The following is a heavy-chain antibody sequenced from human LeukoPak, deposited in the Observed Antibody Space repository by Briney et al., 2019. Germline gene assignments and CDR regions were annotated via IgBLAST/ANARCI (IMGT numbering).Heavy chain of an antibody. J-gene: IGHJ4*02. CDR1: GFTFSSYR. CDR2: IKQDGSEK. D-gene: IGHD3-3*01. Sequence: GGTLRLSCAASGFTFSSYRMSWVRRAPAKGLEWVANIKQDGSEKYYVDSVKGRFTISRDNAKNSLYLQMNSLRAEDTAVYYCARDAEYDFWSGYEEDWGQGTLVTVSS. V-gene: IGHV3-7*01. CDR3: ARDAEYDFWSGYEED.